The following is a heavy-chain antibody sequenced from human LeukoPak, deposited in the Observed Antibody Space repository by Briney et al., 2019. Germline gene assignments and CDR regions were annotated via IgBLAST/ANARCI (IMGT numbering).Heavy chain of an antibody. D-gene: IGHD3-10*01. CDR3: ARESVLLWFGEFPGGMDV. Sequence: SETLSLTCTVSGGFISSGSYCWSWIRQPAGKGLEWIGRIYTSGSTNYNPSLKSRVTISVDTSKNQFSLKLSSVTAADTAVYYCARESVLLWFGEFPGGMDVWGQGTTVTVSS. V-gene: IGHV4-61*02. CDR2: IYTSGST. J-gene: IGHJ6*02. CDR1: GGFISSGSYC.